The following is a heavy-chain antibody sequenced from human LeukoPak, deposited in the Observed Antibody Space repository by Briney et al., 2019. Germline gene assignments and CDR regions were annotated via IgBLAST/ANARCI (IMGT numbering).Heavy chain of an antibody. CDR2: ISAYNGNT. D-gene: IGHD5-18*01. CDR3: ARSREQLWSPIPPTYFDC. J-gene: IGHJ4*02. CDR1: GYTVTSYG. Sequence: GASVKVSCKASGYTVTSYGISWVRQAPGQGLEWMGWISAYNGNTNYAQKLHGRVTMTTDTSTRTAYMELRSLRSDDTAVYYCARSREQLWSPIPPTYFDCWGQGTLVTVSS. V-gene: IGHV1-18*01.